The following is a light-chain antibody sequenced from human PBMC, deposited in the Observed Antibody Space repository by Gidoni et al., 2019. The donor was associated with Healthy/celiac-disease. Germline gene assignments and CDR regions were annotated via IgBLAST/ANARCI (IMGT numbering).Light chain of an antibody. CDR2: GAS. CDR1: QSVSSS. CDR3: QQYNNWPPYT. Sequence: EIVMTQSLATLSVAPGERATLSCSASQSVSSSLAWYQQKPGQAPRLLIYGASTRATGIPARFIGSGSGTEFTLPISSLQSEDFAVYYCQQYNNWPPYTFGQGTKLEIK. V-gene: IGKV3-15*01. J-gene: IGKJ2*01.